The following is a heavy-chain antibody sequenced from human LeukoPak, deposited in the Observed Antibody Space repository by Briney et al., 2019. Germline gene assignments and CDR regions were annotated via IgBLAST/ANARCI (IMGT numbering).Heavy chain of an antibody. CDR3: ARDFGAAAGIGGY. D-gene: IGHD6-13*01. J-gene: IGHJ4*02. V-gene: IGHV1-69*05. CDR2: IIPIFGTA. Sequence: ASVKVSCKASGGTFSSYAISWVRQAPGQGLEWMGGIIPIFGTANYAQKFQGRVTITTDESTSTAYIELSSLRSDDTAVYYCARDFGAAAGIGGYWGQGTLVTVSS. CDR1: GGTFSSYA.